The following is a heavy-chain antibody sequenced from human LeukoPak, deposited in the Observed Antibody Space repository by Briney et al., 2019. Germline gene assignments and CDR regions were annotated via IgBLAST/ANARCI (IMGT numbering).Heavy chain of an antibody. CDR1: GYTFTSYG. J-gene: IGHJ4*02. D-gene: IGHD6-19*01. V-gene: IGHV1-18*01. Sequence: RASVEVSCKASGYTFTSYGISWVRQASGQGLEWMGWISAYNGSTNYAQKLQGRVTMTTDTSTSTAYMELRSLRSDDTAVYYCARDLEQWLVRVGVYWGQGTLVTVSS. CDR2: ISAYNGST. CDR3: ARDLEQWLVRVGVY.